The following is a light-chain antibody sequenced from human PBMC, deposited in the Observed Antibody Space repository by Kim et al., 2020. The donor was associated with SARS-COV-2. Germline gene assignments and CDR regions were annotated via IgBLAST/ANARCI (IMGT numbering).Light chain of an antibody. CDR3: QHYTNWPLT. Sequence: VSPGARATLSCRVSQSVATNLAWYQQKPGQTPRLVIYDASTRATGISARFSGSGSGTEFTLTISSLQSEDFAVYYCQHYTNWPLTFGGGTKVDIK. V-gene: IGKV3-15*01. CDR2: DAS. J-gene: IGKJ4*01. CDR1: QSVATN.